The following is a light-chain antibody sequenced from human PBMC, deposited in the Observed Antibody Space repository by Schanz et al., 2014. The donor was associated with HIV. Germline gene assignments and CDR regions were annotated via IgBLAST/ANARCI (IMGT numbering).Light chain of an antibody. Sequence: EIVLTQSPGTLSLSPGERATLSCRASQSVSSSYLAWYQQKPGQAPRLLIYGASSRATGIPDMFSGRGSGTDFTLTISSLQPEDIATYYCQQYDTLPFTFGPGTRVNIK. V-gene: IGKV3-20*01. CDR2: GAS. J-gene: IGKJ3*01. CDR1: QSVSSSY. CDR3: QQYDTLPFT.